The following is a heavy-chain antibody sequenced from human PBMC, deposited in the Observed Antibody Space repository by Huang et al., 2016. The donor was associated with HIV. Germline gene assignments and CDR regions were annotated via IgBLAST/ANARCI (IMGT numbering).Heavy chain of an antibody. CDR3: ARTAYSYGFRQGYNWFDP. D-gene: IGHD5-18*01. V-gene: IGHV1-69*13. Sequence: QVLLVQSGAEVRKPGSSVKASCTAFEGTFSSYAISWVRQAPGQGLELMGGIIPSFGTANYTTKFQVRVTITWDESTNTGYMELTRLTSEDTAVYYCARTAYSYGFRQGYNWFDPWGQGTPVTVSS. CDR2: IIPSFGTA. CDR1: EGTFSSYA. J-gene: IGHJ5*02.